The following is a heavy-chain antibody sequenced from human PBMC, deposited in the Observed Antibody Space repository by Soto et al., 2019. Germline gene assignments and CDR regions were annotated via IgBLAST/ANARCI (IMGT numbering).Heavy chain of an antibody. J-gene: IGHJ6*02. V-gene: IGHV1-18*01. CDR1: GYSFTTYG. CDR2: ISAYNGNT. CDR3: AREGPAPYYYYGMDV. Sequence: QVQLVQSGGEVKKPGASVKVSCKTSGYSFTTYGISWVRQAPGQGLEWMGWISAYNGNTNYAQKLQDRATMTTATSTSTAYMELRSLRSDDTAVYYCAREGPAPYYYYGMDVWGQGSTVTVSS.